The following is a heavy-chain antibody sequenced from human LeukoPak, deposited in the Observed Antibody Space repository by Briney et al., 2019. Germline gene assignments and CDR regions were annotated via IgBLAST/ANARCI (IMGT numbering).Heavy chain of an antibody. CDR2: IYSSGST. D-gene: IGHD6-6*01. CDR1: GETVSSGAYC. V-gene: IGHV4-31*03. J-gene: IGHJ5*02. CDR3: ARGGIAARLMYGFQNWFDR. Sequence: SQTLSLTCSVSGETVSSGAYCWSWIRQHPGKGLEWIGNIYSSGSTYYNPTRRSRLTISIDTSNNEFSLKMTSVTATDMAVYYCARGGIAARLMYGFQNWFDRWGQGTLVTVSS.